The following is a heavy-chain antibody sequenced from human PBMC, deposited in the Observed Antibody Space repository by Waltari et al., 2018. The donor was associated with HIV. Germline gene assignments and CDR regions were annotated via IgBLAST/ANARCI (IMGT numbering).Heavy chain of an antibody. Sequence: EVRLVGSGGGLLNPGGSLTLSCAASGFSFRDARMTWIRQAPGKGLEWFGRNKSKSDGGTTDSATMVKGRFKISRDDSKNTLYLEMSSLKADDTAVYYCVTDLKRRYDYDSSGNLATTFHWGQGTVVTVSS. CDR1: GFSFRDAR. J-gene: IGHJ4*02. D-gene: IGHD3-22*01. CDR3: VTDLKRRYDYDSSGNLATTFH. CDR2: NKSKSDGGTT. V-gene: IGHV3-15*01.